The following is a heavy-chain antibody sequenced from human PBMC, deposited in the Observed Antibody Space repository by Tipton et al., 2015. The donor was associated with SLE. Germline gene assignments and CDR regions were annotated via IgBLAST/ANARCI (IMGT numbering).Heavy chain of an antibody. CDR2: IYYSGST. V-gene: IGHV4-31*03. CDR1: GGSLNSCCYY. D-gene: IGHD4-17*01. J-gene: IGHJ4*02. Sequence: TLSLTCTVSGGSLNSCCYYWSWIRQHPGKGLEWIGYIYYSGSTYYNPSLKSRVIISVDTSKNQFSLKLSSVTAADTAVYYCATGMTTVTTSWGQGTLVTVSS. CDR3: ATGMTTVTTS.